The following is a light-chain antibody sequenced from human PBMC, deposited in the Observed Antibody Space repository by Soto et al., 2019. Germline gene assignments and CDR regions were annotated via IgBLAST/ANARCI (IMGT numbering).Light chain of an antibody. J-gene: IGLJ3*02. CDR2: GDR. Sequence: QSVLTQPPSVSGAPGQRVTISSPGGNSNTGAGSDVHWYQQYPGTTPKLLIYGDRYRPSGVPDRFSGAKSGTSASLAITGLQAEDEADYYCQSYDSSLSGPVFGGGTKLTVL. V-gene: IGLV1-40*01. CDR3: QSYDSSLSGPV. CDR1: NSNTGAGSD.